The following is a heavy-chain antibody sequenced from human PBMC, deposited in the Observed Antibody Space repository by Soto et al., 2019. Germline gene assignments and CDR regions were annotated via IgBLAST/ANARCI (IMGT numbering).Heavy chain of an antibody. J-gene: IGHJ6*02. V-gene: IGHV3-30*03. CDR3: ARDATRGNCTNGVCYSIYGMDV. D-gene: IGHD2-8*01. CDR1: GFTFSSYG. CDR2: ISYDGSNK. Sequence: GGSLRLSCAASGFTFSSYGMHWVRQAPGKGLEWVAVISYDGSNKYYADSVKGRFTISRDNSKNTLYLQMNSLRAEDTAVYYCARDATRGNCTNGVCYSIYGMDVWGQGTTVTVSS.